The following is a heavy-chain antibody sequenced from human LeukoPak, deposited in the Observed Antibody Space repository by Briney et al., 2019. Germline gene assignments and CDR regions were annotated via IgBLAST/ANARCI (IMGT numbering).Heavy chain of an antibody. CDR2: INPNSGGT. CDR3: ARDDSVTSYYYDSSPVDY. CDR1: GYTFTGYY. J-gene: IGHJ4*02. V-gene: IGHV1-2*02. D-gene: IGHD3-22*01. Sequence: LGASVKVSCKASGYTFTGYYMHWVRQAPGQGLEWMGWINPNSGGTNYAQKFQGRVTMTRDTSISTAYMELSRLRSDDTAVDYCARDDSVTSYYYDSSPVDYWGQGTLVTVSS.